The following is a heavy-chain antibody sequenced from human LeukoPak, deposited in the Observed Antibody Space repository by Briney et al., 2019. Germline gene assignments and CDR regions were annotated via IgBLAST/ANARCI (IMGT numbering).Heavy chain of an antibody. D-gene: IGHD2-2*01. CDR2: INPSYGST. V-gene: IGHV1-46*01. CDR1: GYTFTNYY. J-gene: IGHJ4*02. CDR3: AREKDIVVVPAANPFDY. Sequence: ASVKVSCKASGYTFTNYYIHWVRQAPGQGLEWMGIINPSYGSTYYAQKFQGRVTMTRDTSTTTVYMELSSLRSEDTAVYYCAREKDIVVVPAANPFDYWGQGTLVTVSS.